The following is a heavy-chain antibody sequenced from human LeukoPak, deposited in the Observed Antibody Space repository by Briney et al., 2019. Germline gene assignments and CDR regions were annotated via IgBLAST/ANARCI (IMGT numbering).Heavy chain of an antibody. CDR3: ARGRPHGNDY. V-gene: IGHV3-74*01. Sequence: GGSLRLSCAASGFTFSSYWMNWVRRAPGKGLVWVSRIASDGSSTTYADSVKGRFSISRDNAKNTLYLQMNSLRVEDTAVYYCARGRPHGNDYWGQGTLVTVSS. CDR2: IASDGSST. J-gene: IGHJ4*02. CDR1: GFTFSSYW. D-gene: IGHD4-23*01.